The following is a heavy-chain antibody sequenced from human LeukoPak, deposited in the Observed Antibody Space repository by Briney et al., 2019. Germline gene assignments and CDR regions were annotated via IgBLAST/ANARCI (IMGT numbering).Heavy chain of an antibody. CDR3: ARDPRY. CDR2: ISNTGSYT. V-gene: IGHV3-11*06. Sequence: GGSLRLSCAVSGFSFADEYMSWIRQAPGQGLEWVSYISNTGSYTNYADSVKGRFTISRDNSKNTLYLQMNSLRAEDTAVYYCARDPRYWGQGTLVTVSS. CDR1: GFSFADEY. J-gene: IGHJ4*02.